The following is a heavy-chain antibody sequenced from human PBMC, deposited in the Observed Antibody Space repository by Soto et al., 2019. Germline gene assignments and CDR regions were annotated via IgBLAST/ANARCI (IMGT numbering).Heavy chain of an antibody. J-gene: IGHJ4*02. D-gene: IGHD3-3*01. V-gene: IGHV4-38-2*01. CDR1: GYSISGGYY. CDR2: IYHSGST. CDR3: ARATNNDFWSGYYTPRGGYFDY. Sequence: PSETLSLTCAVSGYSISGGYYWGWIRQPPGKGLEWIGSIYHSGSTYYNPSLKSRVTISVDTSKNHFSLKLSSVTAADTAVYYCARATNNDFWSGYYTPRGGYFDYWGQGTLVTVSS.